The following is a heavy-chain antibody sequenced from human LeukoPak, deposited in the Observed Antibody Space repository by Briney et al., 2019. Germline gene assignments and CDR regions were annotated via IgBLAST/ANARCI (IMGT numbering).Heavy chain of an antibody. Sequence: GGSLRLSCSASGFTFDDYAVSWFRQAPGKGLEWVGFIRSKAFGGTPEYAASVRGRFTISRDDSKNTLYLQMNSLKTEDTAVYYCTTDSSVDYWGQGTLVTVSS. CDR2: IRSKAFGGTP. J-gene: IGHJ4*02. D-gene: IGHD6-6*01. V-gene: IGHV3-49*03. CDR1: GFTFDDYA. CDR3: TTDSSVDY.